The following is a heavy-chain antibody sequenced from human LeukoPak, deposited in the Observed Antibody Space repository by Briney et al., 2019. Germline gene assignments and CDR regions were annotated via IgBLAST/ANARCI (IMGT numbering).Heavy chain of an antibody. CDR2: IYYNRGT. Sequence: SETLSLTCTVSGGSISSYYWSWIRQPPGKGLEWIGYIYYNRGTNYNPSLRSRVTISVDTSKNHFSLRLSSVTAADTAMYYCARAGGVDTAMDANFDYWGQGTLVTVSS. V-gene: IGHV4-59*01. CDR1: GGSISSYY. D-gene: IGHD5-18*01. J-gene: IGHJ4*02. CDR3: ARAGGVDTAMDANFDY.